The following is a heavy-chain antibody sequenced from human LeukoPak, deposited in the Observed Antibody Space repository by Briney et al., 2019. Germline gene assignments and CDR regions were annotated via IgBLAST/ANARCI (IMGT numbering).Heavy chain of an antibody. CDR2: IYSGGST. V-gene: IGHV3-66*01. D-gene: IGHD2-2*01. Sequence: GGSLGLSCAASGFTVSSNYMSWARQAPGKGLEWVSVIYSGGSTYYADSVKGRFTISRDNSKNTLYLQMNSLRAEDTAVYYCARDNAGSDAFDIWGQGTMVTVSS. CDR1: GFTVSSNY. J-gene: IGHJ3*02. CDR3: ARDNAGSDAFDI.